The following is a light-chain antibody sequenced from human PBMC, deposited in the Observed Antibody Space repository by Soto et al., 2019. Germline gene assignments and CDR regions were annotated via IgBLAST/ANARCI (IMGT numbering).Light chain of an antibody. Sequence: EIVLTQSPGTLSLSPGDRATLSCRASQSISNNYLAWYQQKPGQAPRLLIYSASMRATGIPDRLSGSGSGTDFTLTISRLEPEDFAVYYCQLYGSSPPFTFGPGTKVDIK. V-gene: IGKV3-20*01. CDR3: QLYGSSPPFT. J-gene: IGKJ3*01. CDR1: QSISNNY. CDR2: SAS.